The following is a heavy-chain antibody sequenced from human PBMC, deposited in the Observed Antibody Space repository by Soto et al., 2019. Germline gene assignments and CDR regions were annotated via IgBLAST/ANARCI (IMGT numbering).Heavy chain of an antibody. CDR2: IIPIFGTA. Sequence: SVKVSCKASGGTFSSYAISCVRQAPGQGLEWMGGIIPIFGTANYAQKFQGGVTITADESTSTAYMELSSLRSEDTAVYYCAVTDTAMAPFDYWGQGTLVTVSS. D-gene: IGHD5-18*01. J-gene: IGHJ4*02. V-gene: IGHV1-69*13. CDR1: GGTFSSYA. CDR3: AVTDTAMAPFDY.